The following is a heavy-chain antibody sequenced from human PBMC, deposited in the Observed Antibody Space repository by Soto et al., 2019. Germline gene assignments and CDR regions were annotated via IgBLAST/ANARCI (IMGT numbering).Heavy chain of an antibody. J-gene: IGHJ5*02. CDR3: ARGLRGP. V-gene: IGHV4-34*01. CDR1: GGSFSGYY. Sequence: SETLSLTCAVYGGSFSGYYWSWTRQPPGKGLEWIGEINHSGSTNYNPSLKSRVTISVDTSKNQFSLKLSSVTAADTAVYYCARGLRGPWGQGTLVTVS. D-gene: IGHD2-15*01. CDR2: INHSGST.